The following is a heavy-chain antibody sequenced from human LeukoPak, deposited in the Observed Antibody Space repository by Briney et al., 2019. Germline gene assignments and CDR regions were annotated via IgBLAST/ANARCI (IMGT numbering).Heavy chain of an antibody. D-gene: IGHD3-22*01. V-gene: IGHV1-69*04. J-gene: IGHJ6*02. CDR1: GGTFSSYT. CDR2: IIPILGIA. CDR3: ARDVYDDSSYSHYYYYYGMDV. Sequence: LVKVSCKASGGTFSSYTISWVRQAPGQGLEWMGRIIPILGIANYAQKFQGRVTITADKSTSTAYMELSSLRSEDTAVYYCARDVYDDSSYSHYYYYYGMDVWGQGTTVTVSS.